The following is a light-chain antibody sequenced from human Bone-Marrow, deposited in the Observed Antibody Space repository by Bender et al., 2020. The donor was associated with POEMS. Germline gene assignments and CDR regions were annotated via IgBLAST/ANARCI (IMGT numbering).Light chain of an antibody. Sequence: QSVLTQPPSASGTPGQRVTISCSGSSSKFGSYPVNWYQQLPGAAPKLVIFNNSQRPSGVPDRFSGSNSGTSASLAISGLLSDDEADFYCAIWDDSLNGWVFGGGTKLTVL. CDR3: AIWDDSLNGWV. J-gene: IGLJ3*02. V-gene: IGLV1-44*01. CDR1: SSKFGSYP. CDR2: NNS.